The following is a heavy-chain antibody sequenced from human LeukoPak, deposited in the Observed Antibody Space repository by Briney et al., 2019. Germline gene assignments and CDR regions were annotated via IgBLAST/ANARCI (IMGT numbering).Heavy chain of an antibody. CDR2: ISYDGSNK. V-gene: IGHV3-30-3*01. J-gene: IGHJ4*02. CDR1: GFTFSSYA. D-gene: IGHD1/OR15-1a*01. CDR3: ARDHLGEHIPYRGGD. Sequence: PGGSLRLSCAASGFTFSSYAMHWVRQAPGKGLEWVAVISYDGSNKYYADSVKGRFTISRDNAKNSLYLQMNSLRAEDTAVHYCARDHLGEHIPYRGGDWGQGTLVTVSS.